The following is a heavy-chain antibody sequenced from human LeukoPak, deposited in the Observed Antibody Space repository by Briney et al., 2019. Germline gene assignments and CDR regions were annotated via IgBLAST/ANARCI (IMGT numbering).Heavy chain of an antibody. D-gene: IGHD6-19*01. Sequence: GASVKVSCKVSGYILTELSMHWVRQAPGKGLEWMGGFDPEDGETLYAQKLQGRVTMTEDASTDTAYMELSSLSSEDTAMYYCVNEHNGWHAFDIWGQGTMVTVSS. CDR3: VNEHNGWHAFDI. CDR2: FDPEDGET. CDR1: GYILTELS. J-gene: IGHJ3*02. V-gene: IGHV1-24*01.